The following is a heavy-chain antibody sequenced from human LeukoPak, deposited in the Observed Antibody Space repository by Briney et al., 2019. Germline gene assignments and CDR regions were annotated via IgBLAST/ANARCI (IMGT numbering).Heavy chain of an antibody. J-gene: IGHJ4*02. D-gene: IGHD5-12*01. Sequence: SETLSLTCAVYGGSFSGYYWSWIRQPPGKGLEWIGEINHSGSTNYNPSLKSRVTISVDTSKNQFSLKLGSVTAADTAVYYCARGRVATPFDYWGQGTLVTVSS. V-gene: IGHV4-34*01. CDR2: INHSGST. CDR1: GGSFSGYY. CDR3: ARGRVATPFDY.